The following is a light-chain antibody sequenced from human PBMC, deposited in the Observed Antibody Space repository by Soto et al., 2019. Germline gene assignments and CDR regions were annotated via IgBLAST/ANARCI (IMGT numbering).Light chain of an antibody. CDR1: ERIYSAY. CDR2: GTS. V-gene: IGKV3-15*01. Sequence: EVVLTQSPGTLSLSRGERATLSCRASERIYSAYLGWYQQKPGQAPRLLIYGTSSRATGFPARFSGSGSGTEFNLTISSLQSEDFGVYYCQQYNNWPRATFGGGTKVDI. J-gene: IGKJ4*01. CDR3: QQYNNWPRAT.